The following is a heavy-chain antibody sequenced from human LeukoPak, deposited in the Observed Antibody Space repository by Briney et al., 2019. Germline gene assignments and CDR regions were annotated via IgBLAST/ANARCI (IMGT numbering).Heavy chain of an antibody. CDR1: GFTFSSYG. V-gene: IGHV3-33*08. D-gene: IGHD6-6*01. J-gene: IGHJ5*02. CDR3: AREASSIAANNWFDP. CDR2: IWYDGSNK. Sequence: PGGSLRLSCAASGFTFSSYGMHWVRQAPGKGLEWVAVIWYDGSNKYYADSVKGRFTISRDNSKNTLYLQMDSLRAEDTAVYYCAREASSIAANNWFDPWGQGTLVTVSS.